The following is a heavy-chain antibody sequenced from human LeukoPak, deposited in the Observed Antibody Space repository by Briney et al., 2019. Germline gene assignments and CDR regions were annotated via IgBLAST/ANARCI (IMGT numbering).Heavy chain of an antibody. CDR3: ASLGFGESVDAFDI. Sequence: GGSLRLSCAASGFTFSSYAMHWVRQAPGKGQEWVAVISYDGSNKYYADSVKGRFTISRDNSKNTLYLQMNSLRAEDTAVYYCASLGFGESVDAFDIWGQGTMVTVSS. J-gene: IGHJ3*02. CDR2: ISYDGSNK. V-gene: IGHV3-30-3*01. D-gene: IGHD3-10*01. CDR1: GFTFSSYA.